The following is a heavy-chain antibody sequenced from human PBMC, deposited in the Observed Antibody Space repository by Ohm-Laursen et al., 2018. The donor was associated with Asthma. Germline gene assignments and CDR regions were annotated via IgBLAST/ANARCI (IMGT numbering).Heavy chain of an antibody. V-gene: IGHV3-33*08. CDR2: IWYDGSNK. D-gene: IGHD4-17*01. CDR1: GFTFSSYN. Sequence: SLRLSCTASGFTFSSYNMNWVRQAPGKGLEWVAVIWYDGSNKYYADSVKGRFTISRDNSKNTLYLQMNSLRAEDTAVYYCARAYSYGDPWGAGDYWGQGTLVTVSS. CDR3: ARAYSYGDPWGAGDY. J-gene: IGHJ4*02.